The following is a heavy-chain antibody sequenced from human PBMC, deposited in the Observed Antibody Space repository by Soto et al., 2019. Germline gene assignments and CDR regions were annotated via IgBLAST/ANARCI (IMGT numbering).Heavy chain of an antibody. V-gene: IGHV3-33*01. D-gene: IGHD3-10*01. CDR3: ARDRVGSGDY. J-gene: IGHJ4*02. CDR1: GFTFSSYG. CDR2: IWYDGSNK. Sequence: QVQLVESGGGVVQPGRSLRLSCAASGFTFSSYGMHWVRQAPGKGLEWVAVIWYDGSNKYYADSVKGRFTISRDNSKNALYLQMNSPRAEDTAVYYCARDRVGSGDYWGQGTLVTVSS.